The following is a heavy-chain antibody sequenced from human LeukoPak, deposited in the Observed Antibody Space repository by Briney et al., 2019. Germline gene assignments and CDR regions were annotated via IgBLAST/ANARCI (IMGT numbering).Heavy chain of an antibody. D-gene: IGHD3-3*01. CDR3: ASLYYWSGNY. Sequence: SETLSLTCAVYGGSFSGYYWSWIRQPPGKGLEWIGEINHSGSTNYNPSLKSRVTISVDTSKNQFSLKLSSVTAADTAVYYCASLYYWSGNYWGQGALVTVSS. J-gene: IGHJ4*02. V-gene: IGHV4-34*01. CDR1: GGSFSGYY. CDR2: INHSGST.